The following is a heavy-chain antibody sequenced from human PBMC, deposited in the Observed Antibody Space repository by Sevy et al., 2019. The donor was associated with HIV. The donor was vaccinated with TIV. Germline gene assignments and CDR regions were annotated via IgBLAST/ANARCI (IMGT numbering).Heavy chain of an antibody. CDR3: AKDRKVLLLVYAIPFDALDI. Sequence: GGSLRLSCAASGFTFSNYGIHWVRQAPGKGLEWVAFIRYDGSNEYYVDSVKGRFTISRDNSKSMLYLQMNSLSAEDTAVYYCAKDRKVLLLVYAIPFDALDIWGQGTMVTVSS. CDR1: GFTFSNYG. D-gene: IGHD2-8*02. V-gene: IGHV3-30*02. J-gene: IGHJ3*02. CDR2: IRYDGSNE.